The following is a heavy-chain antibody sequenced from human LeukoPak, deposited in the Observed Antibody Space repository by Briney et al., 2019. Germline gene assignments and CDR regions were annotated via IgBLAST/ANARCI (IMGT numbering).Heavy chain of an antibody. J-gene: IGHJ6*02. CDR1: GFTFSSYG. CDR3: ARDWGPPYGMDV. D-gene: IGHD3-16*01. V-gene: IGHV3-33*01. Sequence: PGVSLRLSCAASGFTFSSYGMHWVRQAPGKGLEWVAVIWYDGSNKYYADSVKGRFTISRDNSKNTLYLQMNSLRAEDTAVYYCARDWGPPYGMDVWGQGTTVTVSS. CDR2: IWYDGSNK.